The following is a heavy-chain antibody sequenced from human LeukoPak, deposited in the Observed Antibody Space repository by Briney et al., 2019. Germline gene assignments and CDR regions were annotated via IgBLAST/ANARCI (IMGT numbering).Heavy chain of an antibody. CDR1: GFTFSDYY. CDR2: ISSSGSTI. J-gene: IGHJ6*03. V-gene: IGHV3-11*04. D-gene: IGHD6-6*01. Sequence: PGGSLRLSCAASGFTFSDYYMSWIRQAPGKGLEWVSYISSSGSTIYYADSVKGRFTISRDNAKNSQYLQMNSLRAEDTAVYYCARPNRFYSSSSPTYYYYYMDVWGKGTTVTVSS. CDR3: ARPNRFYSSSSPTYYYYYMDV.